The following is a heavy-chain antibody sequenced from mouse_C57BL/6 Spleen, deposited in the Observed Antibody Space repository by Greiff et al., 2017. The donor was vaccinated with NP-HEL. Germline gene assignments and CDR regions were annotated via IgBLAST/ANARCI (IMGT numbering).Heavy chain of an antibody. CDR1: GFTFSSYG. CDR2: ISSGGSYT. CDR3: ASGGTGTGWYFDV. J-gene: IGHJ1*03. Sequence: EVKLVESGGDLVKPGGSLKLSCAASGFTFSSYGMSWVRQTPDKRLEWVATISSGGSYTYYPDSVKGRFTISRDNAKNTLYLQMSSLKSEDTAMYYCASGGTGTGWYFDVWGTGTTVTVSS. V-gene: IGHV5-6*01. D-gene: IGHD4-1*01.